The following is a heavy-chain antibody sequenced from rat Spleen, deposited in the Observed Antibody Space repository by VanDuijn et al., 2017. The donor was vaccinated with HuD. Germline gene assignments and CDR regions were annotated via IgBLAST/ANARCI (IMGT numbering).Heavy chain of an antibody. CDR2: ISYDGSST. CDR1: GFTFSRYW. D-gene: IGHD4-3*01. V-gene: IGHV5-29*01. CDR3: ARHLNSGYGYFDY. Sequence: EVQLVETGGGLVQPGRSLKLSCVASGFTFSRYWMYWVRQAPGKGLEWVATISYDGSSTYYRDSVKGRFTISRDNAKSTLYLQMDSLRSEDTATYYCARHLNSGYGYFDYWGQGVMVTVSS. J-gene: IGHJ2*01.